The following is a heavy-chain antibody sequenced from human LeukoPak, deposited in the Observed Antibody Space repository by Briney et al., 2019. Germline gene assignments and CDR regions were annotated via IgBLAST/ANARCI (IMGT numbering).Heavy chain of an antibody. CDR3: AKHMGQQLVLDYYYGMDV. D-gene: IGHD6-13*01. Sequence: GGSLRLSCAASGFTFSSYAMSWVHQAPGKGLEWVSAISGSGGSTYYADSVKGRFTISRDNSKNTLYLQMNSLRAEDTAVYYCAKHMGQQLVLDYYYGMDVWGQGTTVTVSS. CDR1: GFTFSSYA. J-gene: IGHJ6*02. V-gene: IGHV3-23*01. CDR2: ISGSGGST.